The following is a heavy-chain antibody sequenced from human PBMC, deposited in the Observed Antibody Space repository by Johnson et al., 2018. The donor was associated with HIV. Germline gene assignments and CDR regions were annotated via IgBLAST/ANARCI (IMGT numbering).Heavy chain of an antibody. CDR1: GFTFDDYG. J-gene: IGHJ3*02. V-gene: IGHV3-20*04. CDR3: ARARYGDRLNLDAFDI. D-gene: IGHD4-17*01. Sequence: VQLVESGGGVVRPGGSLRLSCAASGFTFDDYGMSWVRQAPGKGLEWVSGINWNGGSTGYAASVKGRFPISRDNANNSLYLHMNSLRSEDTALYYCARARYGDRLNLDAFDIWGRGTMVTVSS. CDR2: INWNGGST.